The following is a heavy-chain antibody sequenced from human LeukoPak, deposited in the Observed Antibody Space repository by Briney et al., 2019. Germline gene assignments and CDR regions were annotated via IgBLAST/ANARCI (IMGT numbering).Heavy chain of an antibody. V-gene: IGHV3-30-3*01. D-gene: IGHD1-1*01. Sequence: GRSLRLSCAASGFTFSSYAMHWVRQAPGKGLEWVAVISYDGSNKYYADSVKGRFTISRDNSKNTLYLQMNSLRAEDTAVYHCASPNDGYFDYWGQGTLVTVSS. CDR2: ISYDGSNK. J-gene: IGHJ4*02. CDR1: GFTFSSYA. CDR3: ASPNDGYFDY.